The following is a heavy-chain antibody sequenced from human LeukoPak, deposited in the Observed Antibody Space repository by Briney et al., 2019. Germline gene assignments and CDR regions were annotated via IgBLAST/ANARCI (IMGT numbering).Heavy chain of an antibody. CDR1: GDSISTYH. CDR2: MQSTGNS. D-gene: IGHD5-18*01. V-gene: IGHV4-59*01. Sequence: SETLSLTCSVSGDSISTYHWNWIRKPPGKGLEWIGYMQSTGNSKYNPSLRSRVTMFVDTSKNQVALILSSVTAADTAVYYCARDKRHSYGRYFDHWGQGVLVTVSS. J-gene: IGHJ4*02. CDR3: ARDKRHSYGRYFDH.